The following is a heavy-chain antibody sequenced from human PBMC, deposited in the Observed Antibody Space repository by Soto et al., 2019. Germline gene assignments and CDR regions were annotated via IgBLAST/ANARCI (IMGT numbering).Heavy chain of an antibody. CDR2: ISYDGSNK. D-gene: IGHD4-17*01. CDR1: GFTFSSYA. J-gene: IGHJ4*02. Sequence: QVQLVESGGGVVQPGRSLRLSCAASGFTFSSYAVHWVRHAPGKGLEWVAVISYDGSNKYYADSVKGRFTISRDNSKNTLYLQMNSLRAEDTAVYYCARDAPPGAYWGQGTLVTVSS. CDR3: ARDAPPGAY. V-gene: IGHV3-30-3*01.